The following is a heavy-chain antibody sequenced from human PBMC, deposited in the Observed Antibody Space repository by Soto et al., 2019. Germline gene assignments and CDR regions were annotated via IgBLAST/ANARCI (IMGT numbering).Heavy chain of an antibody. V-gene: IGHV1-46*03. Sequence: GASVKVSCKASGYTFTSYYMHWVRQAPGQGLEWMGIINPSGGSTSYAQKFQGRVTMTRDTSTSTVYMELSSLRSEDTAVYYCARDGTYVDTAMARLYPYYYYYYMDVWGKGTTVTVSS. D-gene: IGHD5-18*01. CDR3: ARDGTYVDTAMARLYPYYYYYYMDV. CDR1: GYTFTSYY. CDR2: INPSGGST. J-gene: IGHJ6*03.